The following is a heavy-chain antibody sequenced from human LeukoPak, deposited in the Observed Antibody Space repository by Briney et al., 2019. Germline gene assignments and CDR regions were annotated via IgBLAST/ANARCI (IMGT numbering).Heavy chain of an antibody. CDR1: GNSIDIGYY. V-gene: IGHV4-38-2*01. CDR2: IYHTGLS. Sequence: SETLSLTCAVPGNSIDIGYYWGWIRQPPGKGLEWIGNIYHTGLSYYNPSLKSRLTMSVDKSENQFSLQLFSVTAADTAVYYCARVPLRSNWYFDVWGRGTLVTVSS. J-gene: IGHJ2*01. CDR3: ARVPLRSNWYFDV.